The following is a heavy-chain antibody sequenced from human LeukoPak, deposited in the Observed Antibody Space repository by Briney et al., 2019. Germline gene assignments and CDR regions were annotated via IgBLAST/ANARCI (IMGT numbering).Heavy chain of an antibody. CDR2: ISGSGGST. J-gene: IGHJ6*02. CDR1: GFTFSSYS. Sequence: GSLRLSCAASGFTFSSYSMNWVRQAPGKGLEWVSAISGSGGSTYYADSVKGRFTISRDNSKNTLYLQMNSLRAEDTAVYYCATFPNSYGMDVWGQGTTVTVSS. D-gene: IGHD3-3*02. V-gene: IGHV3-23*01. CDR3: ATFPNSYGMDV.